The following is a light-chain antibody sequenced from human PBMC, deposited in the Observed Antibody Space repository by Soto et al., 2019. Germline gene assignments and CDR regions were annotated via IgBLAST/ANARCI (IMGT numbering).Light chain of an antibody. CDR3: ASWDDSQHALL. CDR1: GSNLANHV. V-gene: IGLV1-36*01. J-gene: IGLJ2*01. CDR2: YDG. Sequence: QTVVTQPPSVSAAPGQRVDISCSGGGSNLANHVATWYQQLPGKAPKLLLYYDGVLASGVSDRCSGSRSVSSASLAISGLQSEDEATYYCASWDDSQHALLFGGGTKVTVL.